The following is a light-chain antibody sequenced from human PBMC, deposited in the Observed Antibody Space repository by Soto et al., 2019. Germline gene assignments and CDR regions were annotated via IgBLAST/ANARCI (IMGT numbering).Light chain of an antibody. V-gene: IGLV2-11*01. J-gene: IGLJ1*01. CDR1: SSDVGGYNY. CDR2: DVS. Sequence: QSALTQPRSVSGSPGQSVTISCTGTSSDVGGYNYVSWYQQHPGKAPKLMIYDVSERPSGVPDRFSGSKSANTASLTISGLQAEDEAGYYCCSYAGSYTYVFGTGTKLTVL. CDR3: CSYAGSYTYV.